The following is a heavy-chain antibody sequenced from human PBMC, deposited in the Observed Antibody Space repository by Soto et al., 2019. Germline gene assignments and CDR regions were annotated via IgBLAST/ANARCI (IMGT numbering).Heavy chain of an antibody. V-gene: IGHV1-69*13. J-gene: IGHJ4*02. CDR3: ARHERWLHQNFDY. CDR2: IIPIFGTA. D-gene: IGHD5-12*01. CDR1: GGTFSSYA. Sequence: VKVSCKASGGTFSSYAISWVRQAPGQGLEWMGGIIPIFGTANYAQKFQGRVTITADESTSTAYMELSSLRSEDTAVYYCARHERWLHQNFDYWGQGTLVTVSS.